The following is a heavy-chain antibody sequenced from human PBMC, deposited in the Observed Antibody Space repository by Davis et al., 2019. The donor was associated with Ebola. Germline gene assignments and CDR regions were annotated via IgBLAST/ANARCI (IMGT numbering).Heavy chain of an antibody. J-gene: IGHJ6*02. CDR1: GFTFSSYG. CDR2: ISYDGSNK. CDR3: ARDHVFGEYYYGMDV. V-gene: IGHV3-30*03. D-gene: IGHD3-10*01. Sequence: PGGSLRLSCAASGFTFSSYGMHWVRQAPGKGLEWVAVISYDGSNKYYADSVKGRFTISRDNSKNTLYLQMNSLRAEDTAVYYCARDHVFGEYYYGMDVWGQGTTVTVSS.